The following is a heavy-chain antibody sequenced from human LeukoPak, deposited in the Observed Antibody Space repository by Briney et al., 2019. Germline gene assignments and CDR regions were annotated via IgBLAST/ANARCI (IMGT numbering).Heavy chain of an antibody. V-gene: IGHV1-18*01. Sequence: ASVKVSCKASDYTFTNSGISWVRQAPGQGLEWMGWISIYNGNTDYAQKLRGRVTMTTATSTSTAYMELRSLRSDDTAVYYCATITYDFWSGYYMPDDPWGQGTLVTVSS. D-gene: IGHD3-3*01. CDR2: ISIYNGNT. CDR3: ATITYDFWSGYYMPDDP. J-gene: IGHJ5*02. CDR1: DYTFTNSG.